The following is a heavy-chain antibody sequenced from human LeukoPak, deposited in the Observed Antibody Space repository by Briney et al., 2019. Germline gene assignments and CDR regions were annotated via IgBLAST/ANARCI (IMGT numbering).Heavy chain of an antibody. Sequence: ATVKISCKVSGYTFTDYYMHWVRQAPGKGLEWMGLVDPEDGETIYAEKFQGTVTITADTSTDTAYMELSSLRSEDTAVYYCATGRKYGSGSYLDYWGQGTLVTVSS. V-gene: IGHV1-69-2*01. CDR3: ATGRKYGSGSYLDY. CDR2: VDPEDGET. CDR1: GYTFTDYY. D-gene: IGHD3-10*01. J-gene: IGHJ4*02.